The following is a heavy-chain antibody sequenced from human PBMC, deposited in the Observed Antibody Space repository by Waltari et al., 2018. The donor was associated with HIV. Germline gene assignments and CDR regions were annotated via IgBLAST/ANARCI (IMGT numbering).Heavy chain of an antibody. D-gene: IGHD3-3*01. CDR2: IKEDGSEP. V-gene: IGHV3-7*01. Sequence: GDSLRLSCATSGFTISSFWMTWVRQAPGKGLEWVGNIKEDGSEPYFVDSVKGRFSIFRDNAKKTMFLQMDSLRVEDTAVYYCARDASYFDFWSGGYYYYGLDVWGQGTTVVVSS. CDR3: ARDASYFDFWSGGYYYYGLDV. J-gene: IGHJ6*02. CDR1: GFTISSFW.